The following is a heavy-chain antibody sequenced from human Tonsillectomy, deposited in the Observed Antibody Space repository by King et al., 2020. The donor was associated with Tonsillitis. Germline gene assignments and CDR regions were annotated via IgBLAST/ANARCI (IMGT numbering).Heavy chain of an antibody. CDR2: IYPGDSDT. CDR3: ARPRYYYGSGSYYNALGY. V-gene: IGHV5-51*01. J-gene: IGHJ4*02. D-gene: IGHD3-10*01. CDR1: GYSFTSYW. Sequence: VQLVQSGAEVKKPGESLKISCKGSGYSFTSYWIGWVRQMPRKGLEWMGIIYPGDSDTRYSPSFQGQVTISADKSISTAYLQWSSLKASDTAMYYCARPRYYYGSGSYYNALGYWGQGTLVTVSS.